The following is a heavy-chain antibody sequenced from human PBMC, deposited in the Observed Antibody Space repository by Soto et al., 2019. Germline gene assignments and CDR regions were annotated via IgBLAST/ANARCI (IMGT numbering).Heavy chain of an antibody. J-gene: IGHJ6*03. D-gene: IGHD2-2*01. CDR2: IYHSGST. CDR1: SGSISSSNW. V-gene: IGHV4-4*02. CDR3: ARIPAAMRTYYYYYMDV. Sequence: QVQLQESGPGLVKPSGTLSLTCAVSSGSISSSNWWSWVRQPPRKGLEWIGEIYHSGSTNYNPSLKSRVTNSVDKSKKQFSLKLSSVTAADTAVYYCARIPAAMRTYYYYYMDVWGKGTTVTVSS.